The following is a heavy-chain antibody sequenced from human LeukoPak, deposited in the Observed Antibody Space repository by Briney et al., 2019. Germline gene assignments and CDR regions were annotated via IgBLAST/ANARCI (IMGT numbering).Heavy chain of an antibody. Sequence: GGSLGLSCAVSGFSVSGTYMRWVREAPGKGLEGVALIYSGGTTYYSDSVKGRFTISRDNSKSTLYLQMSDLRIEDTALYYCARGWHFDSWGQGTLVTVSS. J-gene: IGHJ4*02. CDR2: IYSGGTT. CDR3: ARGWHFDS. CDR1: GFSVSGTY. D-gene: IGHD5-24*01. V-gene: IGHV3-66*01.